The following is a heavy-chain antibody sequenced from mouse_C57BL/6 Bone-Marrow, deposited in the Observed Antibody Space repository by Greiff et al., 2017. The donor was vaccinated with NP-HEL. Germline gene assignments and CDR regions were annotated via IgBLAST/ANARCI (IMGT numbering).Heavy chain of an antibody. Sequence: EVKLMESGPELVKPGASVKISCKASGYSFTDYNMNWVKQSNGKSLEWIGVINPNYGTTSYNQKFKGKATLTVDQSSSTAYMQLNSLTSEDSAVYYCARGGIYYDYDGFAYWGQGTLVTVSA. CDR2: INPNYGTT. CDR1: GYSFTDYN. J-gene: IGHJ3*01. D-gene: IGHD2-4*01. V-gene: IGHV1-39*01. CDR3: ARGGIYYDYDGFAY.